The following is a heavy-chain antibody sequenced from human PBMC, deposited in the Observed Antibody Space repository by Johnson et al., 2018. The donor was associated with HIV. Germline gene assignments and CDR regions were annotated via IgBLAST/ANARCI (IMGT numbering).Heavy chain of an antibody. CDR2: IGWNGLTI. D-gene: IGHD7-27*01. CDR1: GFSFDDYA. V-gene: IGHV3-9*01. J-gene: IGHJ3*02. Sequence: VQLVESGGGLVQPGGSLRLSCAASGFSFDDYAMHWVRQVPGKGLEWVAGIGWNGLTIGYVDSVKGRFTISRNAATNSLYLQMNSLRAEDTAVYYCARPRTGSDAFDIWGQGTMVTVSS. CDR3: ARPRTGSDAFDI.